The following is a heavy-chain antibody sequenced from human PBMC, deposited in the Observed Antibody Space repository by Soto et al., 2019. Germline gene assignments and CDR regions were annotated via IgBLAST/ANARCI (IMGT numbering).Heavy chain of an antibody. CDR3: AKEQSGMIVVVITPTPFDY. J-gene: IGHJ4*02. Sequence: ASVKVSCKASGYTFTSYGISWVRQAPGQGLEWMGWISAYNGNTNYAQKLQGRVTMTTDTSTSTAYMELRSLRSDDTAVYYCAKEQSGMIVVVITPTPFDYWGQGTLVTVSS. CDR1: GYTFTSYG. CDR2: ISAYNGNT. V-gene: IGHV1-18*01. D-gene: IGHD3-22*01.